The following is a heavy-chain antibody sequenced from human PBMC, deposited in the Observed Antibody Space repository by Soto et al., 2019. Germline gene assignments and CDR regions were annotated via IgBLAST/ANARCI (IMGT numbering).Heavy chain of an antibody. J-gene: IGHJ4*02. Sequence: QVQLQESGPGLVKPSQTLSLTCTVSGGSISSGGYYWSWIRQHPGKGLEWIGYIYYSVSTYYNPSLKMRVTTSVDTSKNQFSLKLSSVTAADTAVYYCARVVRRLDYCDYWGQGTLVTVSS. D-gene: IGHD3-10*01. V-gene: IGHV4-31*03. CDR2: IYYSVST. CDR1: GGSISSGGYY. CDR3: ARVVRRLDYCDY.